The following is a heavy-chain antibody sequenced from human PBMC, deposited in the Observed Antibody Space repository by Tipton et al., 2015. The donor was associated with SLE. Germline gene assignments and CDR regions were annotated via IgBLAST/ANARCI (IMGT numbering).Heavy chain of an antibody. J-gene: IGHJ4*02. CDR1: GGPISRGPYY. CDR3: ARVVRLLGAAGHFDT. CDR2: IYTSGST. Sequence: TLSLTCTVSGGPISRGPYYWNWIRQPAGKGLEWIGRIYTSGSTYYNPSLKSRVAISVDTSKNQFSLNLTSVTAADTAVYYCARVVRLLGAAGHFDTWGQGALVTVSS. V-gene: IGHV4-61*02. D-gene: IGHD6-13*01.